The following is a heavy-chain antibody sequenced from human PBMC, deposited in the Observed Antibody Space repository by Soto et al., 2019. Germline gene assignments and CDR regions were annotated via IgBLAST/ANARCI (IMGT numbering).Heavy chain of an antibody. Sequence: PGGSLRLSCAASGFTFSSYGMHWVRQAPGKGLEWVAVISYDGSNKYYADSVKGRFTISRDNSKNTLYLQMNSLRAEDTAVYYCAKDQRWLQLYFVFDYWGQGTLVTVSS. V-gene: IGHV3-30*18. D-gene: IGHD5-12*01. CDR2: ISYDGSNK. CDR3: AKDQRWLQLYFVFDY. CDR1: GFTFSSYG. J-gene: IGHJ4*02.